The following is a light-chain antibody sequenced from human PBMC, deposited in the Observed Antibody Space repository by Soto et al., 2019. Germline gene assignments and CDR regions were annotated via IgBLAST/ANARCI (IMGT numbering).Light chain of an antibody. CDR1: QTINNY. Sequence: EIELTQSPATLSLSPGERATLSCRASQTINNYLAWYQQKPGQTPRLLIYDASTRATDIPARFSGSGSGTDFTLTISGLEPEDFAVYYCQQRVTWAGPFGGGTKVEIK. CDR2: DAS. V-gene: IGKV3-11*01. CDR3: QQRVTWAGP. J-gene: IGKJ4*01.